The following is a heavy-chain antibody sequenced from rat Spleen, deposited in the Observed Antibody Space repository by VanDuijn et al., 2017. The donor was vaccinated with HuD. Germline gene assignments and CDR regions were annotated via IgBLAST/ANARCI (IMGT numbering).Heavy chain of an antibody. J-gene: IGHJ2*01. CDR3: ARPPTGVDY. Sequence: EVQLVESDGGLVQPGRSLKLSCAASGFTFSDYNMAWVRQAPKKGLEWVATISYDGSSTYYRDSVKGRFTISRDNAKSTLYLQMDSLRSEDTATYYCARPPTGVDYWGQGVMVTVSS. CDR2: ISYDGSST. D-gene: IGHD3-4*01. CDR1: GFTFSDYN. V-gene: IGHV5-7*01.